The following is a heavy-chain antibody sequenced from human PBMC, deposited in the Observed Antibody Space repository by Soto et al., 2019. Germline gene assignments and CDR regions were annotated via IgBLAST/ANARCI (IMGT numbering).Heavy chain of an antibody. CDR1: GYTFTSYA. CDR3: ARDPTHYYYYGMDV. CDR2: INAGNGNT. J-gene: IGHJ6*02. Sequence: ASVKVSCKASGYTFTSYAMHWVRQAPGQRLEWMGWINAGNGNTKYSQKFQGRVTITRDTSASTAYMELSSLRSEDTAVYYCARDPTHYYYYGMDVWGQGNTVTVSS. V-gene: IGHV1-3*01.